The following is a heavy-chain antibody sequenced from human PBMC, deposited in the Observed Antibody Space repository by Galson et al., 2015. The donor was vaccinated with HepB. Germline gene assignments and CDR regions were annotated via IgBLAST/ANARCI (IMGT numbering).Heavy chain of an antibody. D-gene: IGHD3-10*01. V-gene: IGHV4-39*01. CDR2: IHYSGST. J-gene: IGHJ4*02. CDR1: GGSISSNNYY. CDR3: ARRAAYYYGSGSWYYFDY. Sequence: TVSGGSISSNNYYWGWIRQPPGKGLEWIGSIHYSGSTYYNPSLKSRVTISVDTSKNQFSLKLRFVTAADTAVYYCARRAAYYYGSGSWYYFDYWGQGTLVTVSS.